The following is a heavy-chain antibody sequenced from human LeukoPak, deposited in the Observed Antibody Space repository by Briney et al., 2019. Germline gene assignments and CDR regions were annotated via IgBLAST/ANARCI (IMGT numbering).Heavy chain of an antibody. V-gene: IGHV5-10-1*01. D-gene: IGHD3-10*01. CDR1: GYSFTSYW. CDR3: ARDGYGSGSYWENWFDP. Sequence: GESLRISCKGSGYSFTSYWISWVRQMPGKGLEWMGRIDPSDSYTNYSPSFQGHVTISADKSISTAYLQWSSLKASDTAIYYCARDGYGSGSYWENWFDPWGQGTLVTASS. CDR2: IDPSDSYT. J-gene: IGHJ5*02.